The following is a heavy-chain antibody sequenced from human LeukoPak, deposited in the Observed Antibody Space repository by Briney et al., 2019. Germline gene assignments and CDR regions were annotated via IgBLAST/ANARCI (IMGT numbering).Heavy chain of an antibody. V-gene: IGHV1-18*01. CDR2: ISAHNGNT. CDR1: GYTFTSYG. Sequence: ASVKVSCKASGYTFTSYGISWVRQAPGQGLEWLGWISAHNGNTNSAQKLQGRVTLTTDTSTNTAYMELRSLRSEDTAVYYCLAVAGTGWGQGTLVTVSS. CDR3: LAVAGTG. J-gene: IGHJ4*02. D-gene: IGHD6-19*01.